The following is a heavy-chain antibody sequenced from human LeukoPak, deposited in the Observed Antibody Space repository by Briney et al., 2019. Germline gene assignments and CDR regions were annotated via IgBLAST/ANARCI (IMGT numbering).Heavy chain of an antibody. J-gene: IGHJ4*02. Sequence: GGSLRLSCAASGFTVSSNYMSWVRQAPGKGLEWVSVIYSGGSTYYADSVKGRFTISRDNSKNTLYLQMNSLRAEDTGVYYCARDFRNTMIVVGYYFDYWGQGALVTVSS. CDR1: GFTVSSNY. CDR3: ARDFRNTMIVVGYYFDY. V-gene: IGHV3-53*01. D-gene: IGHD3-22*01. CDR2: IYSGGST.